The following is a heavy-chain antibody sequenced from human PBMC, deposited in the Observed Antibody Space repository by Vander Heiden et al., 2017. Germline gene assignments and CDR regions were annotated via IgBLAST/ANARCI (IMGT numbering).Heavy chain of an antibody. V-gene: IGHV3-13*01. CDR2: IGTAGDT. CDR3: ARAQYSSSSDVYYYYYGMDV. CDR1: GFTFSSSA. J-gene: IGHJ6*02. D-gene: IGHD6-6*01. Sequence: EVQLVESGGGLVQPGGSLRLSCAASGFTFSSSAMHWVRQATGKGLEWVSAIGTAGDTYYPGSVKGRFTISRENAKNSLYLQMNSLRAGDTAVYYCARAQYSSSSDVYYYYYGMDVWGQGTTVTVSS.